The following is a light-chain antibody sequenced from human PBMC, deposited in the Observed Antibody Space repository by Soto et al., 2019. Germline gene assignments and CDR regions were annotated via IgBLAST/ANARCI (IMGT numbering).Light chain of an antibody. CDR2: EVS. J-gene: IGLJ1*01. CDR1: SGDIGGYNY. V-gene: IGLV2-14*01. Sequence: QSALTQPASVSGSPGQSITISCTGSSGDIGGYNYVSWYQQHPGKAPKSMIFEVSDRPSGVSNRFSGSKSGNTASLTISGLQAEDEADYYCSSFTSSSTYVFGTGTKVTV. CDR3: SSFTSSSTYV.